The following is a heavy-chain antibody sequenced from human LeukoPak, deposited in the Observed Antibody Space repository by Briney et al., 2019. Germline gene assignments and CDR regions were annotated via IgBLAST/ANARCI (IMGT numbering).Heavy chain of an antibody. CDR2: ISYDGSNK. J-gene: IGHJ3*02. V-gene: IGHV3-30*18. CDR1: GFTFSSYG. D-gene: IGHD2-2*01. CDR3: AKDLGVPAATNAFDI. Sequence: GGSLRLSCAASGFTFSSYGMHWVRQAPGKGLEWVAVISYDGSNKYYADSVKGRFTISRDNSKNMLYLQMNSLRAEDTAVYYCAKDLGVPAATNAFDIWGQGTMVTVSS.